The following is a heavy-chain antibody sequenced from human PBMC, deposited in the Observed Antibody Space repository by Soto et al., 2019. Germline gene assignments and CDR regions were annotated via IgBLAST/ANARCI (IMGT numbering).Heavy chain of an antibody. CDR3: AREGEGIPAHRY. D-gene: IGHD3-16*01. Sequence: SVKVSCKASGDTFTTYTINWVRQAPGQGLEWMGGIVPILGAGNYAQKFQGRVTITADRSTTTAYLDLSSLRSDDTAVYYCAREGEGIPAHRYWGQGTLVTVSS. CDR1: GDTFTTYT. CDR2: IVPILGAG. V-gene: IGHV1-69*08. J-gene: IGHJ4*02.